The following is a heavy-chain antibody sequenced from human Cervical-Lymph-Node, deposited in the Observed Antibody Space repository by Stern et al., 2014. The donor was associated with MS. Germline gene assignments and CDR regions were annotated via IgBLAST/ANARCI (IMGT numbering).Heavy chain of an antibody. D-gene: IGHD4-11*01. CDR1: GSTLSEFS. CDR3: ATDYNY. V-gene: IGHV1-24*01. J-gene: IGHJ4*02. CDR2: FDPEDGEA. Sequence: VQLVESGAEVKKPGASGKVSCKDSGSTLSEFSMHWVRQAPGKGLEWMGNFDPEDGEAIYAQRFQGRVTMTADTSTDTAYMELSSLRSEDTAVYYCATDYNYWGQGTLVTVSS.